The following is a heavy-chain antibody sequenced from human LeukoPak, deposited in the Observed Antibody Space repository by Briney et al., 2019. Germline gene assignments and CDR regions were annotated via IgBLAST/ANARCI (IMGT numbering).Heavy chain of an antibody. V-gene: IGHV3-74*01. J-gene: IGHJ4*02. D-gene: IGHD3-22*01. CDR1: GFTFSSYG. CDR3: ARIYDSSGYELGRDDY. CDR2: INSDGSST. Sequence: LPGGSLRLSCAASGFTFSSYGMHWVRQAPGKGLVWVSRINSDGSSTSYADSVKGRFTISRDNAKNTLYLQMNSLRAEDTAVYYCARIYDSSGYELGRDDYWGQGTLVTVSS.